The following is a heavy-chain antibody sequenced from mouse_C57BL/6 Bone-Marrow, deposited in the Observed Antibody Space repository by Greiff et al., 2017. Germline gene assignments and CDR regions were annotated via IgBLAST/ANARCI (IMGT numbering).Heavy chain of an antibody. J-gene: IGHJ4*01. CDR1: GFTFNTYA. D-gene: IGHD1-1*01. V-gene: IGHV10-3*01. CDR2: IRSKSSNYAT. CDR3: VRGPNYYGSSRDYAMDY. Sequence: EVQLVESGGGLVQPKGSLKLSCAASGFTFNTYAMHWVRQAPGKGLEWVARIRSKSSNYATYYADSVKDRFTISRDDSQSMLYLQMNNLKTEDTAMYYCVRGPNYYGSSRDYAMDYWGQGTSVTVSS.